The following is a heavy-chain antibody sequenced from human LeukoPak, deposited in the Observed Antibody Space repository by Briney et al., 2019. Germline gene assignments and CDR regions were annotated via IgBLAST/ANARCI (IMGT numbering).Heavy chain of an antibody. J-gene: IGHJ6*02. Sequence: ASVKVPCKASGYTFTGYHLHWVRQAPGHGLEWMGRINPNSGDTIYAQKFQGRVTMTRDTSISTAYMELSRLRSDDTAVYYCARGSGSYPYGMDVWGQGTTVTVSS. CDR3: ARGSGSYPYGMDV. CDR2: INPNSGDT. D-gene: IGHD3-3*01. V-gene: IGHV1-2*06. CDR1: GYTFTGYH.